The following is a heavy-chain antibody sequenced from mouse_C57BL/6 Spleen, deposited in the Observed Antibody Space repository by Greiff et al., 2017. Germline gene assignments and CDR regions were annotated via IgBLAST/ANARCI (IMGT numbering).Heavy chain of an antibody. CDR2: IRNKANNHAT. Sequence: EVKLVESGGGLVQPGGSMKLSCAASGFTFSDAWMDWVRQSPEKGLEWVAEIRNKANNHATYYAESVKGRFTISRDDPKSSVYLQMNSLRAEDTGIYYCEVVYDGYLLYAMDYWGQGTSVTVSS. CDR3: EVVYDGYLLYAMDY. J-gene: IGHJ4*01. CDR1: GFTFSDAW. D-gene: IGHD2-3*01. V-gene: IGHV6-6*01.